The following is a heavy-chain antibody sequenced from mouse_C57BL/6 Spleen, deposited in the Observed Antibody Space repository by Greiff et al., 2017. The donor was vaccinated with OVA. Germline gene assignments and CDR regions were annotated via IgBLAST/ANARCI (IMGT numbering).Heavy chain of an antibody. D-gene: IGHD2-3*01. CDR2: ISSGSSTI. V-gene: IGHV5-17*01. CDR1: GFTFSDYG. J-gene: IGHJ2*01. CDR3: ARSRFYDGYHFDY. Sequence: EVQLVESGGGLVKPGGSLKLSCAASGFTFSDYGMHWVRQAPEKGLEWVAYISSGSSTIYYADTVKGRFTISRDNAKNTLFLQMTSLRSEDTAMYYCARSRFYDGYHFDYWGQGTTLTVSS.